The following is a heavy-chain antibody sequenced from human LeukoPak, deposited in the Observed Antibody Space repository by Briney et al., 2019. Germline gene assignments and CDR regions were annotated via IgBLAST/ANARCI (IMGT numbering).Heavy chain of an antibody. V-gene: IGHV4-4*07. J-gene: IGHJ4*02. Sequence: TLSLTRTVSGGSTSGFNRSWIRQPAGKGLECIVRIYTSGSTNYNPSLKSRVTMSVDTSKNQFSLKLSSVTAADTAVYYCARPLGYGATIFDYWGQGTLVTVSS. CDR3: ARPLGYGATIFDY. CDR2: IYTSGST. CDR1: GGSTSGFN. D-gene: IGHD5-12*01.